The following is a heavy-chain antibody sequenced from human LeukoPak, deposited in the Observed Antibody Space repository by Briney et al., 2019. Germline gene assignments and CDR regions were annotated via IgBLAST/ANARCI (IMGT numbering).Heavy chain of an antibody. Sequence: PGGSLRLSCAASGFTFDNFAMNWVRQAPGKGLEWVSGISDSGGSTHYADSVKGRFTSSRDNPKNILYLQMDSLRAEDTAVYYCAKVLVAGASRGYFDSWGQGTLVTVSS. CDR1: GFTFDNFA. D-gene: IGHD1-26*01. V-gene: IGHV3-23*01. CDR2: ISDSGGST. CDR3: AKVLVAGASRGYFDS. J-gene: IGHJ4*02.